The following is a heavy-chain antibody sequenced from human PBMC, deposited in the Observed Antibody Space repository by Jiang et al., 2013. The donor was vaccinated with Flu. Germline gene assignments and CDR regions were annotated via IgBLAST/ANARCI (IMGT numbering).Heavy chain of an antibody. V-gene: IGHV1-46*01. Sequence: VQLVESGAEVKKPGASVKVSCKASGYTFTSYYMHWVRQAPGQGLEWMGIINPSGGSTSYAQKFQGRVTMTRDTSTSTVYMELSSLRSEDTAVYYCARGYVVPAAIGAHYFDYWGQGTLGHRLL. CDR3: ARGYVVPAAIGAHYFDY. D-gene: IGHD2-2*02. CDR2: INPSGGST. CDR1: GYTFTSYY. J-gene: IGHJ4*02.